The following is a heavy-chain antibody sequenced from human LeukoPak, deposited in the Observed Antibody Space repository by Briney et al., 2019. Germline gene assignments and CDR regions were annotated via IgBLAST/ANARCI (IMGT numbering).Heavy chain of an antibody. J-gene: IGHJ4*02. CDR3: AKVFLITMIVGIPDY. D-gene: IGHD3-22*01. CDR2: IRYDGSNR. CDR1: GFTFSSYG. V-gene: IGHV3-30*02. Sequence: GGSLRLSCAASGFTFSSYGMHWVRQAPGKGLEWVAFIRYDGSNRYYADSVKGRFTISRDNSKNTLHLQMNSLRAEDTAVYYCAKVFLITMIVGIPDYWGQGTLVTVSS.